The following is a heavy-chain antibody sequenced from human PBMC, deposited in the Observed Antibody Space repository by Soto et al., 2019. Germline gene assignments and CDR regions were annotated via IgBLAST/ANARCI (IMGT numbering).Heavy chain of an antibody. CDR3: ARDNPQWKAVAGIKGYYYYGMDV. V-gene: IGHV3-66*01. Sequence: GWSMTLSCAASRFSVPSNYMSWVSQASRQGLEWISIIYSAGNTYYADSVKGRFTISRDNSKNTLYLQMNSLGAEDTAVYYCARDNPQWKAVAGIKGYYYYGMDVWGQGT. J-gene: IGHJ6*02. CDR1: RFSVPSNY. D-gene: IGHD6-19*01. CDR2: IYSAGNT.